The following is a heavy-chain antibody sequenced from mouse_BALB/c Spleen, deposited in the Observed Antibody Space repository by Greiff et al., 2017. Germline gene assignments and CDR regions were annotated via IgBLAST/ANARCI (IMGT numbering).Heavy chain of an antibody. CDR1: GYSITSDYA. CDR3: ARDYYGSSPYYYAMDY. CDR2: ISYSGST. D-gene: IGHD1-1*01. Sequence: DVQLQESGPGLVKPSQSLSLTCTVTGYSITSDYAWNWIRQFPGNKLEWMGYISYSGSTSYNPSLKSRISITRDTSKNQFFLQLNSVTTEDTATYYCARDYYGSSPYYYAMDYWGQGTSVTVSS. V-gene: IGHV3-2*02. J-gene: IGHJ4*01.